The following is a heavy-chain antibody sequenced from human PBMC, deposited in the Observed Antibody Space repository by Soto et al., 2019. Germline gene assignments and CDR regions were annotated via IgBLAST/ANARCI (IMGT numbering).Heavy chain of an antibody. D-gene: IGHD6-6*01. CDR3: ERDPYIAARSDAFDI. CDR1: GGTFSSYA. J-gene: IGHJ3*02. Sequence: SVKVSCKASGGTFSSYAISWVRQAPGQGLEWMGGIIPIFGTANYAQKFQGRVTITADESTSTAYMELSSLRSEDTAVYYCERDPYIAARSDAFDIWGQGTTVTV. CDR2: IIPIFGTA. V-gene: IGHV1-69*13.